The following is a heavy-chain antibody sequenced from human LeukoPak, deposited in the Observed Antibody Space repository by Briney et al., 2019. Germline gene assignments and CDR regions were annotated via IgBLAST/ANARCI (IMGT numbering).Heavy chain of an antibody. J-gene: IGHJ4*02. CDR2: ISTRSDYI. D-gene: IGHD3-3*01. CDR1: GFTFSSYS. Sequence: PGGSLRLSCAASGFTFSSYSMNWVRQAPGKGLEWVSSISTRSDYIYYAESVKGRFTISRDNAKNSLYLQMNSLRAEDTAVYYCARYVYGVVTSFDYWGQGTLVTVSS. V-gene: IGHV3-21*01. CDR3: ARYVYGVVTSFDY.